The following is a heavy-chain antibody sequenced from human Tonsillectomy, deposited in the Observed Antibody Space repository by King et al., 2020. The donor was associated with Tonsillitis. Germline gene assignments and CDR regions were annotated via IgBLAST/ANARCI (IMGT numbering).Heavy chain of an antibody. CDR2: ISWNSGDI. D-gene: IGHD6-13*01. Sequence: VQLVESGGGLVQPGRSLRLSCAASGFTFDDYAMHWVRQAPGKGLEWVSGISWNSGDIDYAGSVTGRFTISRDNAKNSLYLQMNSLRAEDTAFYYCAKDRAAVGRYGMDVWGQGTTVTVSS. CDR3: AKDRAAVGRYGMDV. V-gene: IGHV3-9*01. CDR1: GFTFDDYA. J-gene: IGHJ6*02.